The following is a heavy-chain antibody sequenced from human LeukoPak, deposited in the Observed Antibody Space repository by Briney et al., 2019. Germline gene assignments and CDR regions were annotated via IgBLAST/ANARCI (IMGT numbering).Heavy chain of an antibody. D-gene: IGHD6-13*01. J-gene: IGHJ4*02. CDR1: CTXXXXG. CDR2: ISYDGSNK. Sequence: CTXXXXGMHWVRQAPGKGLEGVAVISYDGSNKYYADSVKGLFTISRDNSKNTLYLQMNSLRAEDTAVYYCARRPRIAAADSYYFDYWGQGTLVTVSS. CDR3: ARRPRIAAADSYYFDY. V-gene: IGHV3-30*03.